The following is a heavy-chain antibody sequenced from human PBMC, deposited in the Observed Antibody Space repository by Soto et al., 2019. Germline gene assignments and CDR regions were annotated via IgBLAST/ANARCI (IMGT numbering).Heavy chain of an antibody. CDR2: IDPSDSYT. Sequence: GESLKISCKGSGYSFTSYWISWVRQMPGKGLEWMGRIDPSDSYTNYSPSFQGHVTISADKSISTAYLQWSSLKASDTAMYYCAGYCSGDSCYPNPSLDYYGMDVWGQGTTVTVSS. CDR1: GYSFTSYW. J-gene: IGHJ6*02. V-gene: IGHV5-10-1*01. CDR3: AGYCSGDSCYPNPSLDYYGMDV. D-gene: IGHD2-15*01.